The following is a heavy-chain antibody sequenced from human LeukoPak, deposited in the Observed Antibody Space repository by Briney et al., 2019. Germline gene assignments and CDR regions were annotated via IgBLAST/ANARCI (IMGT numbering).Heavy chain of an antibody. CDR1: GGSISSSSYY. J-gene: IGHJ4*02. V-gene: IGHV4-39*01. CDR3: ARRPYGVFGVVIVTDYFDH. D-gene: IGHD3-3*01. CDR2: IYYSGST. Sequence: SETLSLTCTVSGGSISSSSYYWGWIRQPPGKGLEWIGSIYYSGSTYYNPSLKSRVTISVDTSKNQFSLKLSSVTAADTAVYYCARRPYGVFGVVIVTDYFDHWGQGTLVTVSS.